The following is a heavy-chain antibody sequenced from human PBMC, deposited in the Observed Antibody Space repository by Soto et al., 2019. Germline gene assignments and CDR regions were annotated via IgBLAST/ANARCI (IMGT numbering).Heavy chain of an antibody. CDR1: GGSISRGGYY. V-gene: IGHV4-31*03. J-gene: IGHJ4*02. Sequence: SETLSLTCTVSGGSISRGGYYCSWIRQHPGKGLEWIGYIYYSGSTYYNPSLKSRVTISVDTSKNQFSLKLSSVTAADTAVYYCARGRTSSPTPGDYWGQGTLVTVSS. D-gene: IGHD2-2*01. CDR2: IYYSGST. CDR3: ARGRTSSPTPGDY.